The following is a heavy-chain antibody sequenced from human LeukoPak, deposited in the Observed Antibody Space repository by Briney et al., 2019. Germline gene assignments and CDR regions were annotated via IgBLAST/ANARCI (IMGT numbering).Heavy chain of an antibody. Sequence: GGSLRLSCAASGFTFNNYAMSCVRQAPGKGLEWVSAISDDGDAKYADSVKGRFTISRDNSKNTLYLQMNSLRADDTAIYYCGKDWKLDPWGQGTLVTVSS. CDR2: ISDDGDA. CDR3: GKDWKLDP. CDR1: GFTFNNYA. V-gene: IGHV3-23*01. D-gene: IGHD1-1*01. J-gene: IGHJ5*02.